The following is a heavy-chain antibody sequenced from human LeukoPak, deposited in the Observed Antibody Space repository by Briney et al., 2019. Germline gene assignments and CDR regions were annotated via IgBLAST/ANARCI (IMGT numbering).Heavy chain of an antibody. CDR1: GFTFSSYG. J-gene: IGHJ4*02. CDR3: AKDGLKLQKYYFDY. V-gene: IGHV3-30*02. CDR2: IEFDGSNK. D-gene: IGHD1-1*01. Sequence: PGGSLRLSCAASGFTFSSYGMHWVRQAPGKGLEWVAFIEFDGSNKYYADSAKGRFSISRDNSQNSLYLQMHSLRTEDTAVYYCAKDGLKLQKYYFDYWGQGTLVTASS.